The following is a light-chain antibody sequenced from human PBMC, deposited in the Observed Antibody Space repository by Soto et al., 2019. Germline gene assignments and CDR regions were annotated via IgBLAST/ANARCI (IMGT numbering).Light chain of an antibody. J-gene: IGKJ1*01. CDR3: QQYDSYPWT. V-gene: IGKV1-5*01. CDR2: DGS. CDR1: QRISSW. Sequence: DIQMPQTPSTLCAFVGDRVTITCRASQRISSWLAWYQQKPGKAPKFLIYDGSTLESGVPARFSGSGSGTEFTLTISSLQPDDFGTYFCQQYDSYPWTFGQGTRWIS.